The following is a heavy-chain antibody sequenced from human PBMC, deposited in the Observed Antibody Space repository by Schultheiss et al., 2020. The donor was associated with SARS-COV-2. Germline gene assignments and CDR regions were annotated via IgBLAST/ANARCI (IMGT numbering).Heavy chain of an antibody. D-gene: IGHD1-26*01. CDR3: ARGYSGSQDWFDP. CDR1: GGSFSGYY. V-gene: IGHV4-34*01. CDR2: IYYSGST. Sequence: SETLSLTCAVYGGSFSGYYWGWIRQPPGKGLEWIGYIYYSGSTYYNPSLKSRVTMSVDTSKNQFSLQLNSVTPEDTAVYYCARGYSGSQDWFDPWGQGTLVTVSS. J-gene: IGHJ5*02.